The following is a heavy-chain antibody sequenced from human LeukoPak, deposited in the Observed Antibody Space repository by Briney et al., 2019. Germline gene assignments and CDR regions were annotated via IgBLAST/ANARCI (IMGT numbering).Heavy chain of an antibody. V-gene: IGHV4-59*01. D-gene: IGHD1-14*01. Sequence: PSETLSLTCTVSGGPISSYYWSWIRQPPGKGLEWIGYIYYSGSTNYNPSLKSRVTISVDTSKNQFSLKLSSVTAADTAVYYCARGSGGTIPGSYYGMDVWGQGTTVTVSS. J-gene: IGHJ6*02. CDR3: ARGSGGTIPGSYYGMDV. CDR2: IYYSGST. CDR1: GGPISSYY.